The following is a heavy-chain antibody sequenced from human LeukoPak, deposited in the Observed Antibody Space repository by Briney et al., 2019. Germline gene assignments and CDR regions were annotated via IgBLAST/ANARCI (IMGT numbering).Heavy chain of an antibody. V-gene: IGHV4-4*07. D-gene: IGHD3-22*01. CDR1: GGSISSYY. Sequence: SETLSLTCTVSGGSISSYYWTWIRQPAGKGLEWIGRIYTSGSTNYNPSLKSRVTMSVDTSKNQFSLKLSSVPAADTAVYYCARGYDRSGYYYVYYWGQGTLVTVSS. CDR2: IYTSGST. CDR3: ARGYDRSGYYYVYY. J-gene: IGHJ4*02.